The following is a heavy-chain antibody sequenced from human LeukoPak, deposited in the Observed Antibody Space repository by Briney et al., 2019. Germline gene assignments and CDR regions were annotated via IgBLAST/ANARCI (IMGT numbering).Heavy chain of an antibody. D-gene: IGHD3-10*01. CDR1: GFTFSGYS. CDR3: ARGLFNSFVLLWLGESGLHH. Sequence: GGSLRLSCAASGFTFSGYSMNWVRQAPGKGLEGVSSISSSSRYIYYALSVRGRFTISRDNDKHSLSLQMNSLRAEDRSVYYCARGLFNSFVLLWLGESGLHHGGQEPLVTVST. J-gene: IGHJ4*02. V-gene: IGHV3-21*01. CDR2: ISSSSRYI.